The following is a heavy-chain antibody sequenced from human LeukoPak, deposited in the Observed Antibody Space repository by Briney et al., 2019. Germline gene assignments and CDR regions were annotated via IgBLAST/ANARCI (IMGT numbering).Heavy chain of an antibody. CDR1: GGSISSYY. CDR2: IHHSGST. D-gene: IGHD2-2*01. Sequence: SETLSLTCTVSGGSISSYYWSWIRQPPGKGLEWIGYIHHSGSTNYNPSLKSRVTISVDTPKNQFSLNLNSVTAADTAVYYCAGGTSSLNWFDPWGQGTPVTVSS. J-gene: IGHJ5*02. V-gene: IGHV4-59*01. CDR3: AGGTSSLNWFDP.